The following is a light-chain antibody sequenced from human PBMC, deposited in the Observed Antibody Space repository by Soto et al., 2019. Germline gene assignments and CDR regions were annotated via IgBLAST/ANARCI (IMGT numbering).Light chain of an antibody. V-gene: IGKV1-27*01. J-gene: IGKJ3*01. Sequence: DIQMTQCPSSLSASVGDRVTITCRASQGISNFLVWYQEKPGKVPKVLIYAASTLQSGVPSRFSGSGSGTDFTLTISSLQPEDVATYYCQKYSSAPFTFGPGTKVDIK. CDR3: QKYSSAPFT. CDR1: QGISNF. CDR2: AAS.